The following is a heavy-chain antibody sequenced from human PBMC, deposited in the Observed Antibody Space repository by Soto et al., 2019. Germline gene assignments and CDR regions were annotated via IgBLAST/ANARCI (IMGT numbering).Heavy chain of an antibody. CDR3: ARARHWEPLPY. V-gene: IGHV1-18*01. J-gene: IGHJ4*02. Sequence: QVQLVQSGGEVKKPGASVKVSCKPFGYTFTNSGITWVRQAPGRVLEWIGWISGYNSKTACAQKLQGRVTITKDTRTGTAYREWRSLTVDDTAIYFCARARHWEPLPYWGQGTPVVVSS. CDR2: ISGYNSKT. CDR1: GYTFTNSG. D-gene: IGHD1-26*01.